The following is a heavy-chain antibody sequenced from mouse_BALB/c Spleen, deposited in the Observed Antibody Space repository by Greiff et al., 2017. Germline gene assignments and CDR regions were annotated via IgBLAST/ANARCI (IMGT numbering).Heavy chain of an antibody. D-gene: IGHD2-14*01. CDR3: ARYRYYDYAMDY. J-gene: IGHJ4*01. CDR2: ISSGSSTI. Sequence: EVKLVESGGGLVQPGGSRKLSCAASGFTFSSFGMHWVRQAPENGLEWVAYISSGSSTIYYADTVKGRFTISRDNPKNTLFLQMTSLRSEDTAMYYCARYRYYDYAMDYWGQGTSVTVSS. CDR1: GFTFSSFG. V-gene: IGHV5-17*02.